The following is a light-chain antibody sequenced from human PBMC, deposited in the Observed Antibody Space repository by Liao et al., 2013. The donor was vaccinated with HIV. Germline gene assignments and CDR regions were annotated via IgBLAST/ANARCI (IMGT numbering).Light chain of an antibody. V-gene: IGLV3-1*01. CDR2: QDS. J-gene: IGLJ2*01. CDR1: KLGDKY. Sequence: SYELTQPPSVSVSPGQTASITCSGDKLGDKYACWYQQKPGQSPVLVIYQDSKRPSGIPERFSGSNSGNTATLTISGTQAMDEADYYCQVWDTRAYVVFGGGTKVTVL. CDR3: QVWDTRAYVV.